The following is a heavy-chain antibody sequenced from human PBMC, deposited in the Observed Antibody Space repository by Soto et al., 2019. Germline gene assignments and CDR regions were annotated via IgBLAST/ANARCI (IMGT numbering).Heavy chain of an antibody. D-gene: IGHD6-13*01. CDR2: IIPILGIA. Sequence: QVQLVQSGAEVKKPGSSVKVSCKASGGTFSSYTISWVRQAPGQGLEWMGRIIPILGIANYAQKFQGRVTITADKSTSTAYMELSSLRSEDTAVYYCARETAYGTAAAGTYVYWGQGTLVTVSS. CDR1: GGTFSSYT. J-gene: IGHJ4*02. V-gene: IGHV1-69*08. CDR3: ARETAYGTAAAGTYVY.